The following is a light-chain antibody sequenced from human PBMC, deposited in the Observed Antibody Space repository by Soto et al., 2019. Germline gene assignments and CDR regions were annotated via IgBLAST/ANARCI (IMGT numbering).Light chain of an antibody. CDR1: SSNIGSNY. CDR3: AAWDDSLSGPV. V-gene: IGLV1-47*01. CDR2: RNN. Sequence: QSVLTQPPSASGTPGQRVTISCSGSSSNIGSNYVYWYQQLPGTAPKILIYRNNQRPSGVPDRFSGSKSGTSASLAISGLRSEDEADYYCAAWDDSLSGPVFGGGTKLTV. J-gene: IGLJ2*01.